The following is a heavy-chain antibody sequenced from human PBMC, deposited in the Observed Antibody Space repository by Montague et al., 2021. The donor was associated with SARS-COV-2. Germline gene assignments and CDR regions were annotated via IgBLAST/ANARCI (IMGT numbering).Heavy chain of an antibody. CDR2: QYGSGST. CDR3: ATLPSSITVFGVVQGYYFDD. D-gene: IGHD3-3*01. J-gene: IGHJ4*02. CDR1: GASISSSCYY. V-gene: IGHV4-39*01. Sequence: SETLSLTCTVSGASISSSCYYWGWIRPPPGQELEWIGFQYGSGSTYYTPTLQIPVTISVATSKNQFSLKLGSVTAAGTAGYSCATLPSSITVFGVVQGYYFDDWGQGTLVTVSS.